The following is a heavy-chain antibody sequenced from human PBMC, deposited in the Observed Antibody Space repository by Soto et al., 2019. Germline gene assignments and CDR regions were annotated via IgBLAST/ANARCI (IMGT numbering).Heavy chain of an antibody. J-gene: IGHJ4*02. CDR2: MSYDGSNK. Sequence: QVQLVESGGGVVQPGKSLRLSCAASGFMFASYGMHWVRQAPGKGPEWVALMSYDGSNKFYADSVKGRFTISRDNSKDTLYLEMNNLRPEDTAVYYCAQSATSGCYLEGSYFDYWGQGTLVTVSS. D-gene: IGHD6-19*01. V-gene: IGHV3-30*18. CDR1: GFMFASYG. CDR3: AQSATSGCYLEGSYFDY.